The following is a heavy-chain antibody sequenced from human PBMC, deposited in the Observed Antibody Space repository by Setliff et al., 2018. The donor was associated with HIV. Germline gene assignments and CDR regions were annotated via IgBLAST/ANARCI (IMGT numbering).Heavy chain of an antibody. D-gene: IGHD2-21*02. J-gene: IGHJ4*02. CDR3: ATLDPSGGNFLAY. V-gene: IGHV4-4*09. CDR2: IHASGKA. Sequence: LSLTCTVSGDTDFYWSWIRQSPGKGLEWIGYIHASGKANYNPSLKSRVTISLDTSKMQFSLRLTSVTAADTAVYYCATLDPSGGNFLAYWGQGTLVTV. CDR1: GDTDFY.